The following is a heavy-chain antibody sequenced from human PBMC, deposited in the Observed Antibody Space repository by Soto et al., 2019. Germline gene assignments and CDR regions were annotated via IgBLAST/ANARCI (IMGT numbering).Heavy chain of an antibody. J-gene: IGHJ5*02. CDR3: ASDQGIAVAGTNWFDP. CDR1: GYTFTSYG. Sequence: ASVKVSCKASGYTFTSYGISWVRQAPGQVLEWMGLIRAYNGNTSYAQKLQVRVTITTDTSTSTAYLQLSSLRSGDTAVYYCASDQGIAVAGTNWFDPGGQGTLVPVYS. D-gene: IGHD6-19*01. V-gene: IGHV1-18*01. CDR2: IRAYNGNT.